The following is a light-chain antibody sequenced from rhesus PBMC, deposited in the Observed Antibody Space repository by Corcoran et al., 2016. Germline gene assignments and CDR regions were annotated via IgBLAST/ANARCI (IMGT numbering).Light chain of an antibody. CDR1: QSISNC. CDR2: KAS. J-gene: IGKJ3*01. Sequence: DIQMTQSPSSLSASVGDTVTITCRASQSISNCLAWYQQKPGKAPKLVIYKASTLQTGVPSRFSGSGSGTYFTLTISSLQSEDFATYYCQHYGSREFTFGPGTKLDIK. CDR3: QHYGSREFT. V-gene: IGKV1-22*01.